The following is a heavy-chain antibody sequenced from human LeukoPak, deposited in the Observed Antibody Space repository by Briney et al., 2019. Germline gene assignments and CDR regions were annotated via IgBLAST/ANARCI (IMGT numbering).Heavy chain of an antibody. CDR2: FDPEHGET. J-gene: IGHJ6*03. CDR1: RYTLTELS. V-gene: IGHV1-24*01. CDR3: ATGEYYYMDV. Sequence: ASVKVSCKVSRYTLTELSMHWVRQAPGKGLEWMGGFDPEHGETIYAQKFQGRVTMTEDTSTDTAYMELSSLRSEDTAVYYCATGEYYYMDVWGKGTTVTVSS.